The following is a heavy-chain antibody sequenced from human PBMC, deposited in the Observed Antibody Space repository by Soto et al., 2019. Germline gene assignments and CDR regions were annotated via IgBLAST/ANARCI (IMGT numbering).Heavy chain of an antibody. Sequence: QVHLVQSGAEVKMPGSSVRVSCASSGGAFSTSDIGWVRQAPGQGLEWMGGIIPVFGAANYAQKFKGRVTITADESTRTAYLEMSSLKPDDTATYYCARDPRSGWAHDAFEVWGPGTSIIVSS. CDR1: GGAFSTSD. J-gene: IGHJ3*01. V-gene: IGHV1-69*01. CDR3: ARDPRSGWAHDAFEV. D-gene: IGHD3-22*01. CDR2: IIPVFGAA.